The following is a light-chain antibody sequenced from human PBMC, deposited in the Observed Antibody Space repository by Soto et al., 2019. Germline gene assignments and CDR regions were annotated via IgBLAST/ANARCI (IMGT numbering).Light chain of an antibody. J-gene: IGLJ2*01. Sequence: QSVLTQPPSVSGAPGQRVTISCTGSSSNIGAGYDVHWYQQLPGTAPKLLIYGNSNRPSGVPDRFSCSKSGTSASLAITGLQAEDEAEYDCQSYDSSLSGHVVFGGGTPLTV. CDR3: QSYDSSLSGHVV. CDR1: SSNIGAGYD. CDR2: GNS. V-gene: IGLV1-40*01.